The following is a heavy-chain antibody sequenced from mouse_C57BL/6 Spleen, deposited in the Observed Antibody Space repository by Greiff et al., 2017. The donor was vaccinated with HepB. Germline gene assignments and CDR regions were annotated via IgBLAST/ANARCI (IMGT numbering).Heavy chain of an antibody. D-gene: IGHD2-4*01. CDR1: GYAFSSSW. CDR3: AREDYDGRPFAY. CDR2: IYPGDGDT. J-gene: IGHJ3*01. Sequence: VQLQQSGPELVKPGASVKISCKASGYAFSSSWMNWVKQRPGKGLEWIGRIYPGDGDTNYNGKFKGKATLTADKSSSTAYMQLSSLTSEDSAVYFCAREDYDGRPFAYWGQGTLVTVSA. V-gene: IGHV1-82*01.